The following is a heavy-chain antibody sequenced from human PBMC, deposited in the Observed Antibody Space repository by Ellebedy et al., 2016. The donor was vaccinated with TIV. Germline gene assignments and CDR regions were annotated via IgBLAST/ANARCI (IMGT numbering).Heavy chain of an antibody. CDR1: GGSISSGGYY. J-gene: IGHJ4*02. Sequence: SETLSLXXTVSGGSISSGGYYWSWIRQHPGKGLEWIGYIYYSGSTYYNPSLKSRVTISVDTSKNQFSLKLSSVTAADTAVYYCARGLSPRYYYGSGSYSYYFDYWGQGTLVTVSS. V-gene: IGHV4-31*03. D-gene: IGHD3-10*01. CDR3: ARGLSPRYYYGSGSYSYYFDY. CDR2: IYYSGST.